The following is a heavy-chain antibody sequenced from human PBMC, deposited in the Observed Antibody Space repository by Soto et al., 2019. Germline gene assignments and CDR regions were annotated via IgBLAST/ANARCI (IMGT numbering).Heavy chain of an antibody. Sequence: ASVKVSCKASGYTFTSYCISWVRQAPGQGLEWMGWISAYNGNTNYAQKLQGRVTMTTDKSTSTAYMELSSLRSEDTAVYYCASHSYGPISDVYWGRGTLVTVSS. V-gene: IGHV1-18*01. CDR3: ASHSYGPISDVY. J-gene: IGHJ4*02. D-gene: IGHD5-18*01. CDR1: GYTFTSYC. CDR2: ISAYNGNT.